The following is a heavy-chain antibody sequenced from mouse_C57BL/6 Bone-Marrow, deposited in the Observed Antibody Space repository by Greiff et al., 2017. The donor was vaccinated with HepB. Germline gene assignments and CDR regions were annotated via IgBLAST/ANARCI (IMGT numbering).Heavy chain of an antibody. CDR3: ARGGGYDAAMDY. V-gene: IGHV5-17*01. CDR2: ISSGSSTI. CDR1: GFTFSDYG. D-gene: IGHD2-2*01. Sequence: EVQLQESGGGLVKPGGSLKLSCAASGFTFSDYGMHWVRQAPEKGLEWVAYISSGSSTIYYADTVKGRFTISRDNAKNTLFLQMTSLRSEDTAMYYCARGGGYDAAMDYWGQGTSVTVSS. J-gene: IGHJ4*01.